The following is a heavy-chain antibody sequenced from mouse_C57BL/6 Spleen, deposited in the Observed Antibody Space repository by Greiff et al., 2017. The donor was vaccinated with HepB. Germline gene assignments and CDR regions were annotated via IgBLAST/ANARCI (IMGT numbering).Heavy chain of an antibody. CDR2: IHPNSGST. CDR3: ARGYGSLDY. V-gene: IGHV1-64*01. J-gene: IGHJ2*01. CDR1: GYTFTSYW. D-gene: IGHD1-1*01. Sequence: QVQLKQPGAELVKPGASVKLSCKASGYTFTSYWMHWVKQRPGQGLEWIGMIHPNSGSTNYNEKFKSKATLTVDKSSSTAYMQLSILTSEDSAVYYCARGYGSLDYWGQGTTLTVSS.